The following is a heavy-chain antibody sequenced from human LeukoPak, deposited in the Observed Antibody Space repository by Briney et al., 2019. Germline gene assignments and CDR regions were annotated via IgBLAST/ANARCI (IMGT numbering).Heavy chain of an antibody. V-gene: IGHV4-34*01. J-gene: IGHJ5*02. CDR3: ARDRVTGYCSGGSCYRFDP. CDR1: GGSFSGYY. CDR2: INHSGST. Sequence: PSETLSLTCAVYGGSFSGYYWSWIRQPPGKGLEWIGEINHSGSTNYNPSHKSRVTISVDTSKNQFSLKLSSVTAADTAVYYCARDRVTGYCSGGSCYRFDPWGQGTLVTVSS. D-gene: IGHD2-15*01.